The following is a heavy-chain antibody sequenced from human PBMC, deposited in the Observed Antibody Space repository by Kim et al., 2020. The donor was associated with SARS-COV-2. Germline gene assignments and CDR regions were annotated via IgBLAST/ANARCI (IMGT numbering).Heavy chain of an antibody. D-gene: IGHD3-10*01. CDR1: GYTLTELS. CDR3: ATDRGLLWVGEPRGWFDP. V-gene: IGHV1-24*01. CDR2: FDPEDGET. J-gene: IGHJ5*02. Sequence: ASVKVSCKVSGYTLTELSMHWVRQAPGKGLEWMGGFDPEDGETIYAQKFQGRVTMTEDTSTDTAYMELSSLRSEDTAVYYCATDRGLLWVGEPRGWFDPWGQGTLVTVSS.